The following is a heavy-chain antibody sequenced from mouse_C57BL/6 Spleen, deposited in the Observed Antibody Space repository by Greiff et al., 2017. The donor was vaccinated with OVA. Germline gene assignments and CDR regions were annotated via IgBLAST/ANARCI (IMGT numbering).Heavy chain of an antibody. CDR1: FYTFTLYW. CDR3: TRGDDYDVGFYAMDY. CDR2: IYPGNSDT. Sequence: DVKLQYSGTVLARPWASVKMSCKTSFYTFTLYWMHWVKQRPGQGLEWIGAIYPGNSDTSYNQKFKGKAKLTAVTSASTAYMELSSLTNEDSAVYYCTRGDDYDVGFYAMDYWGQGTSVTVSS. D-gene: IGHD2-4*01. V-gene: IGHV1-5*01. J-gene: IGHJ4*01.